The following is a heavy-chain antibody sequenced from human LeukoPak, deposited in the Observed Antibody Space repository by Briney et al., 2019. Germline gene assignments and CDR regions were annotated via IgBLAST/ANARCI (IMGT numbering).Heavy chain of an antibody. V-gene: IGHV4-61*02. CDR3: ARPQADSSSFGHWFDP. Sequence: SETLSLTCTVSGGSISSGSYYWSWIRQPAGKGLEWIGRIYTSGSTNYNPSLKSRVTISVDTSKNQFSLKLSSVTAADTAVYYCARPQADSSSFGHWFDPWGQGTLVTVSS. CDR2: IYTSGST. CDR1: GGSISSGSYY. D-gene: IGHD6-13*01. J-gene: IGHJ5*02.